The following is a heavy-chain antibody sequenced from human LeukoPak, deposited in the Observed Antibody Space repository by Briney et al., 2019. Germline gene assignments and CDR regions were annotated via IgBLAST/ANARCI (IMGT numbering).Heavy chain of an antibody. V-gene: IGHV4-39*07. CDR1: GGSISSSSYY. Sequence: SETLSLTCTVSGGSISSSSYYWGWIRQPPGKGLEWIGSIYYSGSTYYNPSLKSRVTISVDTSKNQFSLKLSSVTAADTAVYYCASTTMLHWFDFQHWGQGTLVTVSS. D-gene: IGHD2-8*01. CDR3: ASTTMLHWFDFQH. CDR2: IYYSGST. J-gene: IGHJ1*01.